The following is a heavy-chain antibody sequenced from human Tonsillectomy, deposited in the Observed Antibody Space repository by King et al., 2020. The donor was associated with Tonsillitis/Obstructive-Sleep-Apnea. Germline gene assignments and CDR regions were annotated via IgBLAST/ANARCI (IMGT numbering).Heavy chain of an antibody. V-gene: IGHV3-33*01. CDR1: GCTFSSYG. D-gene: IGHD3-10*01. J-gene: IGHJ6*02. Sequence: VQLVESGGGVVQPGRSLRLYWAASGCTFSSYGMHWVRQAPGKGLEWVAVIGYDGSNKYYADSVKGRFTISRDNSKNKLYLQMNSLRAEDTAVYYCARFGEFYYYYGMDVWGQGTTVTVSS. CDR3: ARFGEFYYYYGMDV. CDR2: IGYDGSNK.